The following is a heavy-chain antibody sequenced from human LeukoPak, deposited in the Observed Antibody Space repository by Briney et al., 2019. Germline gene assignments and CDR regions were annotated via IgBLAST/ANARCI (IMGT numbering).Heavy chain of an antibody. CDR2: IYTSWST. Sequence: PSETLSLTCTVSGGSISSYYWSWIRQPAGKGLEWIGRIYTSWSTNYNPSLKSRVTISVDTSKNQFSLKLSSVTAADTAVYYCARDLLVDYYGSGSYRLLYMDVWGKGTTVTVSS. V-gene: IGHV4-4*07. J-gene: IGHJ6*03. CDR1: GGSISSYY. D-gene: IGHD3-10*01. CDR3: ARDLLVDYYGSGSYRLLYMDV.